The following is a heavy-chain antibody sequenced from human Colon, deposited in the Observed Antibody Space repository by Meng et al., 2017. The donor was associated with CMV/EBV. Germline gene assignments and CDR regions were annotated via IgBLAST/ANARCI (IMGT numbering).Heavy chain of an antibody. CDR2: ISPYNGDT. Sequence: QVQRVQSGAEVKKPGASVKVSCKTSGYTFTNFGISWVRQAPGQGLEWMAYISPYNGDTNYAQRFQGRVALTTDTSTSTVYMELGSLTSDDTAMYYCARELARGSYWGQGTLVTVSS. CDR3: ARELARGSY. J-gene: IGHJ4*02. V-gene: IGHV1-18*01. CDR1: GYTFTNFG.